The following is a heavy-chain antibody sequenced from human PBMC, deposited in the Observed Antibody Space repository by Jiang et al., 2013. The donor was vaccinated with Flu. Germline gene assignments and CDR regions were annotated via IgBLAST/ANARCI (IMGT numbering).Heavy chain of an antibody. J-gene: IGHJ4*02. D-gene: IGHD2-15*01. Sequence: KPTQTLTLTCTFSGFSLSTSGMCVSWIRQPPGKALEWLARIDWDDDKYYSTSLKTRLTISKDTSKNQVVLTMTNMDPVDTATYYCARSPCPYCSGGSCYSRFDFDYWGQGTLVTVSS. CDR1: GFSLSTSGMC. CDR3: ARSPCPYCSGGSCYSRFDFDY. V-gene: IGHV2-70*11. CDR2: IDWDDDK.